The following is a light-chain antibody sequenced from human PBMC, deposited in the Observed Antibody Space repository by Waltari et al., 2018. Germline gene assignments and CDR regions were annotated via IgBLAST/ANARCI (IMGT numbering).Light chain of an antibody. Sequence: SYELTQPPSVSVSPGPPASITCSGDKLGDKYACWYQQKPGQSPVLVIYEDSKRPSGIPERFSGSNSGNTATLTISGTQAMDEADYFCQAWHSSIYVFGTGTKVTVL. CDR2: EDS. J-gene: IGLJ1*01. CDR1: KLGDKY. CDR3: QAWHSSIYV. V-gene: IGLV3-1*01.